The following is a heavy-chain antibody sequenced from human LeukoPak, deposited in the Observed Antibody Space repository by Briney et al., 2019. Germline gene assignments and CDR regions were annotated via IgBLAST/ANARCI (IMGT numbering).Heavy chain of an antibody. CDR2: IYYSGST. V-gene: IGHV4-39*01. Sequence: SETLSLTCTVSGGSISSSDYYWGWVRQPPGTGLEWIGNIYYSGSTYYSPSLQSRVTIPVDTPKNQFSLKLSSVTAADTAVYYCGSLTRVETAIGPWGQGTLVPVSS. J-gene: IGHJ5*02. CDR1: GGSISSSDYY. CDR3: GSLTRVETAIGP. D-gene: IGHD5-18*01.